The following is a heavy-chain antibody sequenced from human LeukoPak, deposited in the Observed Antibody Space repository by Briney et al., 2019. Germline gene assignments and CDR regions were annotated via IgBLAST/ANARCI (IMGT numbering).Heavy chain of an antibody. J-gene: IGHJ4*02. Sequence: GGSLRLSCAASGFTFSGYSMNWVRQAPGPGLEWVSSISGGSGYIYHADSLKGRFAISRDNTKNSLYLQLTSLRADDTAVYYCARGGRFLDYWGQGALVTVSS. D-gene: IGHD3-10*01. V-gene: IGHV3-21*01. CDR2: ISGGSGYI. CDR3: ARGGRFLDY. CDR1: GFTFSGYS.